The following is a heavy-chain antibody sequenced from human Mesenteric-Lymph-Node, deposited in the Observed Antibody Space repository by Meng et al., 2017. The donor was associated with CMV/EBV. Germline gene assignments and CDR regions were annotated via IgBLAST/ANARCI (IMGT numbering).Heavy chain of an antibody. CDR1: GGTLSTYG. V-gene: IGHV1-69*05. J-gene: IGHJ6*02. CDR3: AKNTSSMMGYYGMDV. Sequence: SVKVSCKASGGTLSTYGISWVRQAPRQGLEWMGGIGPVSGSANYAKKFQGRITIVTDESTSTAYMELAGLWSEDTATYYCAKNTSSMMGYYGMDVWGQGTTVTVSS. D-gene: IGHD2/OR15-2a*01. CDR2: IGPVSGSA.